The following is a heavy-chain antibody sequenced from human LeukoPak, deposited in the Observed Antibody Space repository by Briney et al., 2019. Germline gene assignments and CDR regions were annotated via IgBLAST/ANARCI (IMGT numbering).Heavy chain of an antibody. CDR3: ARGRIAAAAGYFQH. CDR2: MNPNSGNT. Sequence: GASVKVSCKASGYTFTSYDINWVRQATGQGLEWMGWMNPNSGNTGYAQKFQGRVTMTRNTSISTAYMELSSLRSDDTAVYYCARGRIAAAAGYFQHWGQGTLVTVSS. D-gene: IGHD6-13*01. CDR1: GYTFTSYD. V-gene: IGHV1-8*01. J-gene: IGHJ1*01.